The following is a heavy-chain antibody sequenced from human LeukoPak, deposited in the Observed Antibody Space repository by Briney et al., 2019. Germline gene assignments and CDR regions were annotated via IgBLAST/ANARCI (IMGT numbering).Heavy chain of an antibody. CDR3: ARHSNYGSGSYYRYWCDP. Sequence: SETLSLTCTVSGGSISSYYWSWIRQPPGKGLEWIGYIYYSGSTNYNPSLKSRVTISVDTSKNQFSLKLSSVTAADTAVYYCARHSNYGSGSYYRYWCDPWGQGTLVTVSS. CDR1: GGSISSYY. V-gene: IGHV4-59*08. CDR2: IYYSGST. J-gene: IGHJ5*02. D-gene: IGHD3-10*01.